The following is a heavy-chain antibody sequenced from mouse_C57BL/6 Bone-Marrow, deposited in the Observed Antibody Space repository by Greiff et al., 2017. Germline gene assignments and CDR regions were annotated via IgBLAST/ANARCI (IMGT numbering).Heavy chain of an antibody. D-gene: IGHD2-4*01. CDR3: ARRAGSLYDYDGYAMDY. CDR1: GYTFTSYT. CDR2: INPSSGYT. Sequence: VKLQESGAELARPGASVKMSCKASGYTFTSYTMHWVKQRPGQGLEWIGYINPSSGYTKYNQKFKDKATLTADKSSSTAYMQLSSLTSEDSAVYYCARRAGSLYDYDGYAMDYWGQGTSVTVSS. J-gene: IGHJ4*01. V-gene: IGHV1-4*01.